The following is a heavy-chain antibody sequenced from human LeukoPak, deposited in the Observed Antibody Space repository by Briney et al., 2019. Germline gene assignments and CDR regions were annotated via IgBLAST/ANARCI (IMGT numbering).Heavy chain of an antibody. V-gene: IGHV3-21*01. Sequence: GGSLRLSCAASGFTFSSYSMNWVRQAPGKGLEWVSSISSSSSYIYYADSVRGRFTISRDNAKNSLYLQMNSLRAEDTAVYYCARDGGSWYPALGYWGQGTLVTVSS. CDR3: ARDGGSWYPALGY. CDR2: ISSSSSYI. J-gene: IGHJ4*02. CDR1: GFTFSSYS. D-gene: IGHD6-13*01.